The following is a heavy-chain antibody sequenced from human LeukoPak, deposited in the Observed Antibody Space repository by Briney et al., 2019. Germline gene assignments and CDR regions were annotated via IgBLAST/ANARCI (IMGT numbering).Heavy chain of an antibody. CDR3: AKDGSVDYYYYMDV. D-gene: IGHD5/OR15-5a*01. V-gene: IGHV1-2*02. CDR1: GYTFTGYY. J-gene: IGHJ6*03. CDR2: INPNSGGT. Sequence: ASVTVSCKASGYTFTGYYMHWVRQAPGQGLEWMGWINPNSGGTNYVQKFQGRVTMTRDTSISTAYMELSRLRSDDTAVYYCAKDGSVDYYYYMDVWGKGTTVTVSS.